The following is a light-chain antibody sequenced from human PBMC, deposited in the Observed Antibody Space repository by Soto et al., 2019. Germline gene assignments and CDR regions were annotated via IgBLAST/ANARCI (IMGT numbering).Light chain of an antibody. CDR1: QGISNY. J-gene: IGKJ1*01. CDR2: AAS. CDR3: LNYNCAPWT. Sequence: DIQMTQSPSSLSASVGDRVTITCRASQGISNYLAWYQQKPGKVPKLLIYAASTLQSCVPSRFSGSGSGTDFTLTISSLQPEDVATYFCLNYNCAPWTSGQGTKVGIK. V-gene: IGKV1-27*01.